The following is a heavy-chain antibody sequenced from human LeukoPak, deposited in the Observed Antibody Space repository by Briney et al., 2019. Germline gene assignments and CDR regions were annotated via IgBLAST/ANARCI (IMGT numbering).Heavy chain of an antibody. V-gene: IGHV3-30*04. D-gene: IGHD1-20*01. CDR2: ISYDGSNK. CDR3: ARDANWNDETDAFDI. J-gene: IGHJ3*02. CDR1: RFTFSSYA. Sequence: GRSLRLSCAASRFTFSSYAMHWVRQAPGKGLEWVAVISYDGSNKYYADSVKGRFTISRDNSKNTLYLQMNSLRAEDTAVYYCARDANWNDETDAFDIWGQGTMVTVSS.